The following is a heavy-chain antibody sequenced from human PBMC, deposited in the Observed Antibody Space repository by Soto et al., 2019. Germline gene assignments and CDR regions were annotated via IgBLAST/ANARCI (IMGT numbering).Heavy chain of an antibody. CDR1: GYTFTGYY. CDR2: INPNSGGT. J-gene: IGHJ4*03. V-gene: IGHV1-2*04. CDR3: ARDNPYYDSPDY. Sequence: ASVKVSCKASGYTFTGYYMHWVRQAPGQGLEWMGWINPNSGGTNYAQKFQGWVTMTRDTSISTAYMELSRLRSDDTAVYYCARDNPYYDSPDYWGQGTTVTVSS. D-gene: IGHD3-22*01.